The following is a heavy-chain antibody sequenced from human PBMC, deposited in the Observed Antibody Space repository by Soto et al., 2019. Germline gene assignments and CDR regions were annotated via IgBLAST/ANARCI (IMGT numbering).Heavy chain of an antibody. D-gene: IGHD3-10*01. CDR3: AKPLGSESYLPFDY. V-gene: IGHV3-30-3*02. CDR1: GFTFSSYA. J-gene: IGHJ4*02. Sequence: PGGSLRLSCAASGFTFSSYAMHWVRQAPGKGLEWVAVISYDGSNKYYADSVKGRFTISRDNSKNTLYLQMNSLRAEDTAVYYCAKPLGSESYLPFDYWGQGTLVTVSS. CDR2: ISYDGSNK.